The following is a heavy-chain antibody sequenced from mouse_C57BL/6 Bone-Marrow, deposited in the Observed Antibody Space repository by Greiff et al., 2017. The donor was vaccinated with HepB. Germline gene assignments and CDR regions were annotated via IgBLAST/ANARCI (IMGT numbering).Heavy chain of an antibody. Sequence: QVQLQQSGAELVKPGASVKISCKASGYAFSSYWMNWVKQRPGKGLEWIGQIYPGDGDTNYNGKFKGKATLTADKSSSTAYMQLSSLTSEDSAVYFCASIYYGNFWYFDVWGTGTTVTVSS. J-gene: IGHJ1*03. CDR1: GYAFSSYW. CDR3: ASIYYGNFWYFDV. D-gene: IGHD2-1*01. V-gene: IGHV1-80*01. CDR2: IYPGDGDT.